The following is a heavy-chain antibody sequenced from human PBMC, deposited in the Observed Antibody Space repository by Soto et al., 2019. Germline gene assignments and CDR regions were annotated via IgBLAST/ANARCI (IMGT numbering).Heavy chain of an antibody. CDR2: IYYSGST. CDR1: GGSISSYY. Sequence: SETLSLTCTVSGGSISSYYWSWIRQPPGKGLEWIGYIYYSGSTNYNPSLKSRVTISVDTSKNQFSLKLSSVTAADTAVYYCARLGRRYNWFDPWGQGTLVTVSS. D-gene: IGHD1-26*01. J-gene: IGHJ5*02. CDR3: ARLGRRYNWFDP. V-gene: IGHV4-59*08.